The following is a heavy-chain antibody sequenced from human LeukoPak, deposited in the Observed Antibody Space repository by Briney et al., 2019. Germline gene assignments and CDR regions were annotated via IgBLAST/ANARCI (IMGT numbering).Heavy chain of an antibody. CDR2: ISGSGGST. Sequence: HPGGSLRLSCAASGFTFSSYAMSWVRQAPGKGLEWVSAISGSGGSTYNADSMKGRFTISRDNSKNTLYLQMNSLRAEDTAVYYCAKDPSRWIVVVPAAISGPYWGQGTLVTVSS. D-gene: IGHD2-2*01. J-gene: IGHJ4*02. CDR3: AKDPSRWIVVVPAAISGPY. CDR1: GFTFSSYA. V-gene: IGHV3-23*01.